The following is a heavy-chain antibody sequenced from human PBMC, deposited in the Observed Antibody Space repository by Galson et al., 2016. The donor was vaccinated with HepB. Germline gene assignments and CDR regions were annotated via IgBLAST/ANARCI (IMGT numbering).Heavy chain of an antibody. J-gene: IGHJ4*02. CDR1: GFTFSTYG. D-gene: IGHD3-9*01. Sequence: SLRLSCAASGFTFSTYGMHWVRQAPGKGLEWVAVISHDGSNKYYADTVKGRFTISRDNSKNTLFLQMNSLRAEDTAVYYCAKDPGGLRYYDWLPYTPLNYWGQGTLVTVSS. V-gene: IGHV3-30*18. CDR3: AKDPGGLRYYDWLPYTPLNY. CDR2: ISHDGSNK.